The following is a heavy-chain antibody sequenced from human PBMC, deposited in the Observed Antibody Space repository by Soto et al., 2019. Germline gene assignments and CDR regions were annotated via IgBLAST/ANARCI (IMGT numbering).Heavy chain of an antibody. CDR3: AGSGKNLFDY. Sequence: QVQLVPSGAEVKKPGASVKVSCNASGYTVTSYYMHWVRQAPGQALEWMGIINPSCGSASYAKKFQGRVTMTRDTSTSTVYMSLTSMRSEDKDVYYCAGSGKNLFDYWGQGTLVTVSS. V-gene: IGHV1-46*03. J-gene: IGHJ4*02. CDR2: INPSCGSA. D-gene: IGHD3-3*01. CDR1: GYTVTSYY.